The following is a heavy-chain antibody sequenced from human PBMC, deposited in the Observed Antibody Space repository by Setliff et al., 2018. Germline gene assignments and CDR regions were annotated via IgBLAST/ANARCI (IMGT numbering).Heavy chain of an antibody. Sequence: ASVKVSCKTSAYTFSGYYIHWVRQAPGQGLQWMGWINPNIGDTNYAPKFQGRGTMTTDTSTATAYLDLMSLRSDDTAVYYCSRLVRYCTRTSCQRASGEDYWGQGTLVTVSS. CDR1: AYTFSGYY. CDR3: SRLVRYCTRTSCQRASGEDY. CDR2: INPNIGDT. J-gene: IGHJ4*02. D-gene: IGHD2-2*01. V-gene: IGHV1-2*02.